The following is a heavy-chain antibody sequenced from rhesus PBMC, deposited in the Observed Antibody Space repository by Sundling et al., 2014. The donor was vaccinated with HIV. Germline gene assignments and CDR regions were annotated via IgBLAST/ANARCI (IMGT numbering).Heavy chain of an antibody. D-gene: IGHD4-35*01. J-gene: IGHJ6*01. V-gene: IGHV4-165*01. Sequence: QVQLQESGPGLVKPSETLSLTCAVSGGSFSAYYWGWIRQTPGKGLEWIGYITGNTGSTDYNPSLKSRVTISRDTSKNQFSLILTSVTAADTAVYYCAAFYGNYDPYSLDSWGQGVVVIVSS. CDR1: GGSFSAYY. CDR2: ITGNTGST. CDR3: AAFYGNYDPYSLDS.